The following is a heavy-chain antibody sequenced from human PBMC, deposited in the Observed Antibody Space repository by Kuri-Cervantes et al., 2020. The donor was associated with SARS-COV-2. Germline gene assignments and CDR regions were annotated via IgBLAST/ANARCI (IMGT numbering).Heavy chain of an antibody. CDR2: IYYGGST. CDR1: GGSISSYY. J-gene: IGHJ4*02. D-gene: IGHD4-11*01. CDR3: ARGGGYSNLGYYFDY. Sequence: GSLRLSCTVSGGSISSYYWSWIRQPPGKGLEWIGYIYYGGSTNYNPSLKSRVTISVDTSKNQFSLKLSSVTAADTAVYYCARGGGYSNLGYYFDYWGQGTLVTVSS. V-gene: IGHV4-59*01.